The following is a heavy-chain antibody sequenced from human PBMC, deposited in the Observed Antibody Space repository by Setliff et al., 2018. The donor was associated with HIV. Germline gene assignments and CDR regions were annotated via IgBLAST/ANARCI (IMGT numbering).Heavy chain of an antibody. CDR1: GYSFSNYA. CDR3: ARDLLGDPDAFDI. CDR2: ININTGTP. D-gene: IGHD3-16*01. Sequence: ASVKVSCKASGYSFSNYAMNWVRQAPGQGLEWMGWININTGTPRYAQAFRGRFVISSDTSVTTSYLQINSLKAEDTAVYYCARDLLGDPDAFDIWGQGTQVTVSS. J-gene: IGHJ3*02. V-gene: IGHV7-4-1*02.